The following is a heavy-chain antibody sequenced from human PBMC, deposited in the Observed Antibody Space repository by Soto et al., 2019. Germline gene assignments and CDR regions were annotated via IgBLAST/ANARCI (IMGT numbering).Heavy chain of an antibody. Sequence: GGSLRLSCAASGFTFSSYAMSWVRQAPGKGLEWVSAISGSGGSTYYADSVKGRFTISRDNSKNTLYLQMNSLRAEDTAVYYCAKGRSQYDSSRTTSLYYFDYWGQGTLVTVSS. CDR1: GFTFSSYA. CDR2: ISGSGGST. CDR3: AKGRSQYDSSRTTSLYYFDY. D-gene: IGHD3-22*01. V-gene: IGHV3-23*01. J-gene: IGHJ4*02.